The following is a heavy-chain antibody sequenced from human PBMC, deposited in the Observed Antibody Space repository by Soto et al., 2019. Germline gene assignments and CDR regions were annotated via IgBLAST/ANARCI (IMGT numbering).Heavy chain of an antibody. V-gene: IGHV3-23*01. CDR3: AKDWAYYYDSSGYYPSAFDI. CDR1: GFTFSSYA. Sequence: GESLKISCAASGFTFSSYAMSWVRQAPGKGLEWVSAISGSGGSTYYADSVKGRFTISRDNSKNTLYLQMNSLRAEDTAVYYCAKDWAYYYDSSGYYPSAFDIWGQGTMVTVSS. D-gene: IGHD3-22*01. J-gene: IGHJ3*02. CDR2: ISGSGGST.